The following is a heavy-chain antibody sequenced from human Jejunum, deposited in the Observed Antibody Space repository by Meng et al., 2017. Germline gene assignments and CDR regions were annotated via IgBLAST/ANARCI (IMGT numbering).Heavy chain of an antibody. J-gene: IGHJ4*02. CDR1: GYSFTGYY. Sequence: QVQLVQSGAEVKKPGASGKVLCKASGYSFTGYYMHWVRQAPGQGLEWLGRINTYSGDTNYAQKFQGRVTMTRDTSISTAYMELSSLSSDDTALYYCASNTDCTSTSCYAYWGQGTLVTVSS. V-gene: IGHV1-2*06. D-gene: IGHD2-2*01. CDR3: ASNTDCTSTSCYAY. CDR2: INTYSGDT.